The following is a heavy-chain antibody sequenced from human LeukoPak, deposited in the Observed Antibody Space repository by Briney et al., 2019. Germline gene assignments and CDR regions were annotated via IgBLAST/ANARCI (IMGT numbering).Heavy chain of an antibody. CDR2: IYYSGST. CDR1: GGSVSSGSYY. V-gene: IGHV4-61*01. J-gene: IGHJ5*02. Sequence: SETLSLTCTVSGGSVSSGSYYWSWIRQPPGKGLEWIGYIYYSGSTNYNPSLKSRVTISVDTSKNQFSLKLSSVTAADTAVYYCASPRSYYDSSGYYISWGQGTLVTVSS. D-gene: IGHD3-22*01. CDR3: ASPRSYYDSSGYYIS.